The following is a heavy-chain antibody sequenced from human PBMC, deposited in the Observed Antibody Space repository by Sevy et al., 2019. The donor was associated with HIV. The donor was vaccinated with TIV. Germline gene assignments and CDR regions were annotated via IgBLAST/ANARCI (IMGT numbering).Heavy chain of an antibody. CDR2: ISGSGGST. CDR3: AKVLGLLFLSCAFDI. D-gene: IGHD5-12*01. Sequence: GGSLRLSCAASGFTFSSYAMSWVRQAPGKGLEWVSAISGSGGSTYYADSVKGRFTISRDNSKNTLYLQMNSLRAEDTAVYYSAKVLGLLFLSCAFDIWGQGTMVTVSS. J-gene: IGHJ3*02. V-gene: IGHV3-23*01. CDR1: GFTFSSYA.